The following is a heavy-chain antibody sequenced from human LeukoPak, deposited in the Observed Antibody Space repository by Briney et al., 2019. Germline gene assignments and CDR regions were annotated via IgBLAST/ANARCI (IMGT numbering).Heavy chain of an antibody. J-gene: IGHJ3*02. D-gene: IGHD3-16*02. CDR1: GFTFSSYS. CDR2: ISSSSTI. CDR3: ARAIESGGAFDI. Sequence: GGSLRLSCAASGFTFSSYSMNWVRQAPGKGLEWVSYISSSSTIYYADSVKGRFTISRDNAKNSLYLQMNSLRAEDTAVYYCARAIESGGAFDIWGQGTMVTVSS. V-gene: IGHV3-48*01.